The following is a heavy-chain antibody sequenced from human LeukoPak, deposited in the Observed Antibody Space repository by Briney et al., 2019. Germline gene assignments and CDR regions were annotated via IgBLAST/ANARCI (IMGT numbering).Heavy chain of an antibody. J-gene: IGHJ4*02. D-gene: IGHD3-10*01. CDR1: GYTFTSYY. CDR2: INPSGGNT. CDR3: ARRGFDY. Sequence: ASVTVSCKASGYTFTSYYMHWVRQAPGQGLEWMGIINPSGGNTGYAQKFQGRVTMTRNTSISTAYMELSSLRSEDTAVYYCARRGFDYWGQGTLVTVSS. V-gene: IGHV1-46*01.